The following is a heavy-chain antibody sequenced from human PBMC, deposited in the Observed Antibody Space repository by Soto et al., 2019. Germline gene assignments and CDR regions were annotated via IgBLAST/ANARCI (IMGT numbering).Heavy chain of an antibody. V-gene: IGHV5-51*01. J-gene: IGHJ3*02. CDR2: IYPGDSDT. D-gene: IGHD3-16*02. CDR3: ARSYYDYVWGSYRPDPNAFDI. Sequence: GESLKISCKGSGYSFTSYWIGWVRQMPGKGLEWMGIIYPGDSDTRYSPSFQGQVTISADKSISTAYLQWSSLKASDTAMYYCARSYYDYVWGSYRPDPNAFDIWGQGTMVTVSS. CDR1: GYSFTSYW.